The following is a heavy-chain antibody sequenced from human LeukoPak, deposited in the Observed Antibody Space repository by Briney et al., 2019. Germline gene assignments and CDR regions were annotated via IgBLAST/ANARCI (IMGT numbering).Heavy chain of an antibody. CDR1: GFTFSSYW. CDR2: INSDGSST. Sequence: RGSLRLSCAASGFTFSSYWMHWVRQTPGKGLVWVSRINSDGSSTNYADSVKDRFTISRDNAKNTLYLQMNSPRAEDTAVYYCARNLYYYDSSGYYYYWGQGTLVTVSS. V-gene: IGHV3-74*01. J-gene: IGHJ4*02. CDR3: ARNLYYYDSSGYYYY. D-gene: IGHD3-22*01.